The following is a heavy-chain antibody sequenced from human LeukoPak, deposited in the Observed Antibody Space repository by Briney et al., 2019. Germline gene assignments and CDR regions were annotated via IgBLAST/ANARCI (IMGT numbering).Heavy chain of an antibody. D-gene: IGHD3-10*01. V-gene: IGHV3-23*01. CDR1: GFTFSSYA. J-gene: IGHJ6*02. Sequence: GGSLRLSCAASGFTFSSYAVSWVRQAPGKGLEWVSTISNSGGNRYYADSVKGRFTISRDNSKNTLHLQMNSLRAEDTAVYYCAKGDSGSYFPYGMDVWGQGTTVAVSS. CDR3: AKGDSGSYFPYGMDV. CDR2: ISNSGGNR.